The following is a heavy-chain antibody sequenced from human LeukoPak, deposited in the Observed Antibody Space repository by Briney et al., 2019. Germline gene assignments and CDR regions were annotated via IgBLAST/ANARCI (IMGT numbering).Heavy chain of an antibody. CDR2: IYGSGRI. CDR3: ARSEKVDDFDY. Sequence: SETLSLTCVVSGGSISSSNWWSWVRQPPGKGLEWIGDIYGSGRINYNPSLKSRGTISVDKSNNQFSLRLSSVTAADTAVYYCARSEKVDDFDYWGQGTLVTVSS. J-gene: IGHJ4*02. V-gene: IGHV4-4*02. CDR1: GGSISSSNW. D-gene: IGHD5-12*01.